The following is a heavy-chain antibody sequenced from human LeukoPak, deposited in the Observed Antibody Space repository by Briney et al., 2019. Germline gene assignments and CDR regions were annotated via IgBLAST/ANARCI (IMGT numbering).Heavy chain of an antibody. CDR3: AKEYCSSTSCYVSD. Sequence: GGSLRLSCAASGFTFSSYGMHWVRQAPGKGLEWVAFIRYDGSNKYYADSVKGRSTISRDNSKNTQYLQMNSLRAEDTAVYYCAKEYCSSTSCYVSDWGQGTLVTVSS. V-gene: IGHV3-30*02. CDR2: IRYDGSNK. J-gene: IGHJ4*02. CDR1: GFTFSSYG. D-gene: IGHD2-2*01.